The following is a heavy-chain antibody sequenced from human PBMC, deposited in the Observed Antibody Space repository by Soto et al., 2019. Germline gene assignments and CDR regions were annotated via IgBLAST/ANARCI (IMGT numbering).Heavy chain of an antibody. CDR3: ARGGSGSDWDYYGMDV. CDR1: ALTASKNY. J-gene: IGHJ6*02. V-gene: IGHV3-66*01. CDR2: IYSGGTT. Sequence: EVQLVESGGGLVQPGGSLRLSCAGSALTASKNYMSWVRQPPGKGLEWVSVIYSGGTTYCADSVEDRFSISRDNSKSTLYLQMDNLRAGDTAVYYCARGGSGSDWDYYGMDVWGQGTTVTVSS. D-gene: IGHD3-10*01.